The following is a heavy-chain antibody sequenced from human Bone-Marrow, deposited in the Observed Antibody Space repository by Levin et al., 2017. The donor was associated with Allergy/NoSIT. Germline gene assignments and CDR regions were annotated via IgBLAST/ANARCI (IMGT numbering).Heavy chain of an antibody. CDR3: ARTYGDLDY. J-gene: IGHJ4*02. CDR2: MNPKSGYT. Sequence: EASVKVSCKASGYTFTSYDINWVRQATGQGLEWVGWMNPKSGYTGNAQKFQGRVTMTRDTSISTAYMELTSLRSEDTAVYYCARTYGDLDYWGQGTLVTVSS. CDR1: GYTFTSYD. D-gene: IGHD4-17*01. V-gene: IGHV1-8*01.